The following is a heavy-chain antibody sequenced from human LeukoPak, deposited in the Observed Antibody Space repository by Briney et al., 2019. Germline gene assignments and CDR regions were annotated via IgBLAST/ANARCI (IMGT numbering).Heavy chain of an antibody. CDR1: GFTFSSYA. J-gene: IGHJ6*02. CDR2: ISYDGSNK. Sequence: GGSLRLSCAASGFTFSSYAMHWVRQAPGKGLEWVAVISYDGSNKYYADSVKGRFTISRDNSKNTLYLQMNSLRAEDTAVYYCARESDCSSTSCSSMDVWGQGTTVTVSS. D-gene: IGHD2-2*01. CDR3: ARESDCSSTSCSSMDV. V-gene: IGHV3-30-3*01.